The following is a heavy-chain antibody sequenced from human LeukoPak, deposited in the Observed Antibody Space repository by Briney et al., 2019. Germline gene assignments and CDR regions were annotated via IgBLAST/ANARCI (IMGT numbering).Heavy chain of an antibody. D-gene: IGHD3-22*01. J-gene: IGHJ6*03. Sequence: SETLSLTCTVSGGSISSYYWSWIRQPPGKGLEWIGYIYYSGSTNYNPSLKSRVTISVDTSKNQFSLKLSSVTAADTAVYYCARSYYDSSGLPDYYYMDVWGKGTTVTVSS. V-gene: IGHV4-59*01. CDR2: IYYSGST. CDR1: GGSISSYY. CDR3: ARSYYDSSGLPDYYYMDV.